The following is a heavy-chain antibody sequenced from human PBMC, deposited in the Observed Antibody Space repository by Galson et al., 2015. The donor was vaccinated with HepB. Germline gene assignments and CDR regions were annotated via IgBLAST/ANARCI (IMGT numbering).Heavy chain of an antibody. CDR1: GFAFDSHA. Sequence: SLRLSCAASGFAFDSHAMSWVRQAPGRGLEWISGISGNGDSTFYADSVKGRFIISRDNSKNTLYLQMNSLRAEDTAVYYCAKRAQYSSTWGRTRFSSYFDMDVWGQGTTVTVSS. CDR2: ISGNGDST. J-gene: IGHJ6*02. CDR3: AKRAQYSSTWGRTRFSSYFDMDV. D-gene: IGHD6-13*01. V-gene: IGHV3-23*01.